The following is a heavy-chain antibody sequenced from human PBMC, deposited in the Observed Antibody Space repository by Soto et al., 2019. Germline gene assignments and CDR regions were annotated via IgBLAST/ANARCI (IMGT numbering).Heavy chain of an antibody. V-gene: IGHV4-31*03. Sequence: QVQLQESGPGLVKPSQTLSLTCTVSGGSISSGGYYWSWIRQHPGKGLEWIGYIYYSGSTYYKPSLKSRVTKSVDTSKNQFSLKLSSVTAADTAVYYCARGRGWDIVVVVAATGSAFDIWGQGTMVTVSS. D-gene: IGHD2-15*01. CDR3: ARGRGWDIVVVVAATGSAFDI. CDR2: IYYSGST. J-gene: IGHJ3*02. CDR1: GGSISSGGYY.